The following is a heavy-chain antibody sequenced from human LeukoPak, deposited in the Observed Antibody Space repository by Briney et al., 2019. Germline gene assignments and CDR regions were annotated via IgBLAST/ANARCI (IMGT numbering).Heavy chain of an antibody. D-gene: IGHD3-22*01. V-gene: IGHV3-7*01. J-gene: IGHJ6*03. CDR3: ARGLDHMDV. Sequence: PGGSLRLSXAASGFTFSTYWMTWVRQAPGKGMEWVANINQDGSERYYVDSVKGRFTISRDNAKNSLSVQMNSLRAEDTAVYYCARGLDHMDVWGKGTTVTVSS. CDR2: INQDGSER. CDR1: GFTFSTYW.